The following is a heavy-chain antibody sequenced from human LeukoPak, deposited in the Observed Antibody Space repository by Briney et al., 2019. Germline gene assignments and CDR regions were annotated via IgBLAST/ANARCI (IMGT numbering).Heavy chain of an antibody. J-gene: IGHJ5*02. CDR1: GYIFRNYY. CDR2: INPNSGGT. D-gene: IGHD4-11*01. V-gene: IGHV1-2*02. CDR3: ARPHTVLYNWFDP. Sequence: GASVKVSCKASGYIFRNYYMHWVRQAPGRGLEWMGWINPNSGGTNYAQKFQGRVTMTRDTSISTAYMELSRLRSDDTAVYYCARPHTVLYNWFDPWGQGTLVTVSS.